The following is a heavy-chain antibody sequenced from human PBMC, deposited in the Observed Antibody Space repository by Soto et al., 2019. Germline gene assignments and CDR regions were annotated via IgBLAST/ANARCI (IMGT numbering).Heavy chain of an antibody. Sequence: DTLSLTCTVSGDSISSYYWSQYWIWIRQPPGKGLEWIGYIYDIGSTNYNPSLKSRVTMSLDTSRNQFSLNLSSVTAADTAVYYCARDSSGLIDYRGPGTLVTVS. D-gene: IGHD3-22*01. V-gene: IGHV4-59*08. CDR1: GDSISSYY. CDR2: IYDIGST. CDR3: ARDSSGLIDY. J-gene: IGHJ4*02.